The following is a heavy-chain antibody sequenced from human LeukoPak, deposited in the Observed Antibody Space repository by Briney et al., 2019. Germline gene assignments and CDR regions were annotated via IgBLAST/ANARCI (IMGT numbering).Heavy chain of an antibody. CDR2: ISGSGGTT. Sequence: GGSLILSCAVSGFTFSSYSMTWVRQAPGQGLEWVSSISGSGGTTYHADSVKGRFTISRDISKNTLYLQMNSLRAEDTSVYYCASGSDSGSYHYYFDYWGQGTLVTVSS. V-gene: IGHV3-23*01. D-gene: IGHD1-26*01. J-gene: IGHJ4*02. CDR3: ASGSDSGSYHYYFDY. CDR1: GFTFSSYS.